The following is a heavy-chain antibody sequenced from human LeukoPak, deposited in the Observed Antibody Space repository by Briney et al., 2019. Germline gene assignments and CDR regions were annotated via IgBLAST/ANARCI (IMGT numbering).Heavy chain of an antibody. Sequence: ASVKVSCKASGYTFTSYGISWVRQAPGQGLEWMGWISAYNGNTNYAQKLQCRVTMTTDTSTSTAYMELRSLRSDDTAVYYCARDSVGYCSSTSCYHYTPYYFDYWGQGTLVTVSS. CDR3: ARDSVGYCSSTSCYHYTPYYFDY. V-gene: IGHV1-18*01. D-gene: IGHD2-2*01. J-gene: IGHJ4*02. CDR2: ISAYNGNT. CDR1: GYTFTSYG.